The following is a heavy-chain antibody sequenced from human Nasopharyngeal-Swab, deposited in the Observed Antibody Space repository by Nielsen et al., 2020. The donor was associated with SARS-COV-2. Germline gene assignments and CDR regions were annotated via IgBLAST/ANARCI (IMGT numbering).Heavy chain of an antibody. CDR1: GYTFTRYY. CDR2: INPGGGSA. CDR3: ARGGDPREVVAATDCFDP. D-gene: IGHD2-15*01. J-gene: IGHJ5*02. Sequence: ASVKVSCKASGYTFTRYYIHWVRQAPGQGLEWMGIINPGGGSARYSQNFQARVTMTRDTSTSTVYMELSSLTSEDTAVYYCARGGDPREVVAATDCFDPWGQGTLVTVSS. V-gene: IGHV1-46*01.